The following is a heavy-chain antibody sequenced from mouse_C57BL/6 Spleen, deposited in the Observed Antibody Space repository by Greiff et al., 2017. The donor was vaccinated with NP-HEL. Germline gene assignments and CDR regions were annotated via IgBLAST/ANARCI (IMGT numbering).Heavy chain of an antibody. J-gene: IGHJ2*01. V-gene: IGHV1-52*01. Sequence: QVQLQQSGAELVRPGSSVKLSCKASGYTFTSYWMHWVKQRPIQGLEWIGNIDPSDSETHYNQKFKDKATLTVDKSSSTAYMQLSSLTSEDSAVYYCARATYGCFDYWGQGTTLTVSS. CDR3: ARATYGCFDY. CDR2: IDPSDSET. D-gene: IGHD5-5*01. CDR1: GYTFTSYW.